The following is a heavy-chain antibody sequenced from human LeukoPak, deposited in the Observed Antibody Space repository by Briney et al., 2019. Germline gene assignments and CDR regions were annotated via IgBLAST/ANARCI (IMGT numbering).Heavy chain of an antibody. V-gene: IGHV3-23*01. D-gene: IGHD3-22*01. J-gene: IGHJ4*02. Sequence: GGPLRLSCTASGFTFNNYAMTWVRQAPGKGLEWVSAITGSGAYTNYADSVKGRFTISRDNSKNTIYLQMNSLRAEDTAIYYCAKRSSTSSGYFDFWGRGTLVTVSS. CDR3: AKRSSTSSGYFDF. CDR1: GFTFNNYA. CDR2: ITGSGAYT.